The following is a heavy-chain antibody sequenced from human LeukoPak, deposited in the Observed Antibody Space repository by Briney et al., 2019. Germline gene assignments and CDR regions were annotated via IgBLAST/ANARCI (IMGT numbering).Heavy chain of an antibody. Sequence: PGRSLRLSCAASGFTFDDYAMHWVRQAPGKGLEWVSGISWNSGSIGYADSVKGRFTISRDNSKNTLYLQMNSLRAEDTAVYYCARDPYVAAAGSDYWGQGTLVTVSS. V-gene: IGHV3-9*01. D-gene: IGHD6-13*01. CDR3: ARDPYVAAAGSDY. CDR1: GFTFDDYA. J-gene: IGHJ4*02. CDR2: ISWNSGSI.